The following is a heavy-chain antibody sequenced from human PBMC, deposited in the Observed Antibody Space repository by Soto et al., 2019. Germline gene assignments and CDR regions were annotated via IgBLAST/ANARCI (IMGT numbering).Heavy chain of an antibody. V-gene: IGHV4-39*01. CDR2: IYYSGST. D-gene: IGHD6-13*01. CDR3: TRHEGGAAADRPLDY. Sequence: PSETLSLTYTVAGGYIRSSTDYWGWIRQPPGKGLEWIGSIYYSGSTHNTPSLKSRVTMSVDTYTNQFSLKLNSVTAADTAVYYCTRHEGGAAADRPLDYWGQGTLVTVSS. CDR1: GGYIRSSTDY. J-gene: IGHJ4*02.